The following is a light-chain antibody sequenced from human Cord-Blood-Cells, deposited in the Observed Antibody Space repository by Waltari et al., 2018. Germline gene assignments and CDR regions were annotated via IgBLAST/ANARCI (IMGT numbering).Light chain of an antibody. V-gene: IGKV1-5*03. CDR1: QSISSW. Sequence: DIQMTQSPSTLSASVGDRVTITCRASQSISSWLAWYQQKPGKAPKLLIYKASSLESGVPSSFSGSGSGTEFTLTFSSLQPDDFATYYCQQYNSYSPWTFGQGTKVEIK. CDR3: QQYNSYSPWT. CDR2: KAS. J-gene: IGKJ1*01.